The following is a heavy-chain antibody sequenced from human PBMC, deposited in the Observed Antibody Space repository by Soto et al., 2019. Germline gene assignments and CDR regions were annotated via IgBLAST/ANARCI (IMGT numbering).Heavy chain of an antibody. CDR2: IGESGTPT. J-gene: IGHJ6*02. D-gene: IGHD5-18*01. Sequence: GWSPEISCAASGLTFKISAVEWFRQAPRKGLEWVSLIGESGTPTYYADSVKGRFTISRDNSGNTLFLEMYSLRAEDTAVYYCARYITGVRYYGMDVWGQGTTVTGSS. V-gene: IGHV3-23*01. CDR3: ARYITGVRYYGMDV. CDR1: GLTFKISA.